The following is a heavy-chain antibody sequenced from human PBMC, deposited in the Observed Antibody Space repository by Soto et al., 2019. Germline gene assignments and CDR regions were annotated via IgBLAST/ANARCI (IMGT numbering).Heavy chain of an antibody. CDR2: ISYDGSNK. D-gene: IGHD3-3*01. CDR3: AKDEAALLEWLLLDYYYYGMDV. CDR1: GFTFSSYG. Sequence: PGGSLRLSCAASGFTFSSYGMHWVRQAPGKGLEWVAVISYDGSNKYYADSVKGRFTISRDNSKNTLYLQMNSLRAEDTAVYYCAKDEAALLEWLLLDYYYYGMDVWGQGTTVTVSS. J-gene: IGHJ6*02. V-gene: IGHV3-30*18.